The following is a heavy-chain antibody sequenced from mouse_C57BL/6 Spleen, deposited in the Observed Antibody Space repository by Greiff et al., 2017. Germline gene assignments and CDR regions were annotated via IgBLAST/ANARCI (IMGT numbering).Heavy chain of an antibody. Sequence: QVQLQQPGAELVKPGASVKMSCKASGYTFTSYWITWVKQRPGQGLEWIGDIYPGSGSTNYNEKFKSKATLTVDTSSSTAYMQLSSLTSEDSAVYYWASYDGYSAWFVYWGQGTLVTVSA. V-gene: IGHV1-55*01. D-gene: IGHD2-3*01. J-gene: IGHJ3*01. CDR3: ASYDGYSAWFVY. CDR2: IYPGSGST. CDR1: GYTFTSYW.